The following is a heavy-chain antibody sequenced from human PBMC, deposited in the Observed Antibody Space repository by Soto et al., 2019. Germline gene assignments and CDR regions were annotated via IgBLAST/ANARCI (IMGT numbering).Heavy chain of an antibody. CDR2: ISGGST. D-gene: IGHD3-16*01. V-gene: IGHV3-23*01. J-gene: IGHJ4*02. CDR3: AKGWGDY. CDR1: GLTLYSYV. Sequence: DVQLLESGGDLVQPGGSLRLSRAASGLTLYSYVMSWVRQAPGKGLEWVSGISGGSTYYSDSVKGRFTISRDNSKNTLFLQMNSLRAEDTAAYYCAKGWGDYWGQGTLVTVSS.